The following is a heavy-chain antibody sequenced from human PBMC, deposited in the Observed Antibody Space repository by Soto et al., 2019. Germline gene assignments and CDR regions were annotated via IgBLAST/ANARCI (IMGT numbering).Heavy chain of an antibody. CDR3: ASLHYYDSSGYPTRYFDY. CDR2: IYSGDST. Sequence: EVQLVESGGGLVQPGGSLRLSCAASGFTVSSNYMAWVRQAPGKGLEWVSLIYSGDSTYYADSVKGRFTISRHNSKNTLYLQMDSLRAEDTAVYYCASLHYYDSSGYPTRYFDYWGQGTLVTVSS. V-gene: IGHV3-53*04. J-gene: IGHJ4*02. D-gene: IGHD3-22*01. CDR1: GFTVSSNY.